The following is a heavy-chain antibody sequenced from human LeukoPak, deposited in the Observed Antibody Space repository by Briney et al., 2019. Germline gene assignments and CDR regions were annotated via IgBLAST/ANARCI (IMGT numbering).Heavy chain of an antibody. V-gene: IGHV4-39*06. Sequence: SETLSLTCTVSGGSISSNGYFWGWIRQPPGKGLEWIGTIYYSGNTYYNPSLKSRVTISVDTSKNQFALRLSSVTAADTAVYYCARDRGVMGFDSWGQGTLVTVSS. CDR2: IYYSGNT. J-gene: IGHJ4*02. CDR3: ARDRGVMGFDS. D-gene: IGHD3-10*01. CDR1: GGSISSNGYF.